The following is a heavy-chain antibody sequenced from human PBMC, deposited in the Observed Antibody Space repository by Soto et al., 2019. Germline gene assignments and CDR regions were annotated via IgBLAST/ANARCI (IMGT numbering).Heavy chain of an antibody. V-gene: IGHV3-74*01. J-gene: IGHJ4*02. Sequence: EVQLVDSGGNLVQPGGSLRLSCAASAVTSSSKWMHWVRQAPGKGLVWVSRINMDVSITNYADSVKGRFTISRDNAKSTLYLQMNSLRGEDTAVYYCLRGAEVGRGQGTLVTVSS. D-gene: IGHD6-13*01. CDR1: AVTSSSKW. CDR2: INMDVSIT. CDR3: LRGAEVG.